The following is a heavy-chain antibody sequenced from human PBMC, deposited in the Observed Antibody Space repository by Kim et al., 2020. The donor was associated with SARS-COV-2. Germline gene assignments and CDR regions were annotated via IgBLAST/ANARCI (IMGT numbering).Heavy chain of an antibody. J-gene: IGHJ6*02. V-gene: IGHV3-66*02. Sequence: GGSLRLSCAASGFTVSSNYMSWVRQAPGKGLEWVSVIYSGGSTYYADSVKGRFTISRDNSKNTLYLQMNSLRAEDTAVYYCARESIAPSYYYYYGMDVWGQGTTVTVSS. CDR2: IYSGGST. CDR3: ARESIAPSYYYYYGMDV. CDR1: GFTVSSNY.